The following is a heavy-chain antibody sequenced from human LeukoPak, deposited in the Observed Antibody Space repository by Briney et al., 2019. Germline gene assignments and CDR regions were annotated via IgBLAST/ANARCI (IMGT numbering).Heavy chain of an antibody. CDR3: AKDSGEMATNWDFDY. CDR1: GLPLTYYG. V-gene: IGHV3-30*18. J-gene: IGHJ4*02. Sequence: GGSLRLSCAASGLPLTYYGMHWVRQAPGKGLEWVALISYDGNKKYYADSVKGRFTISRDNSENTHYLQMNSLRVEDTAIYYCAKDSGEMATNWDFDYWGQGTLVTVSS. CDR2: ISYDGNKK. D-gene: IGHD5-24*01.